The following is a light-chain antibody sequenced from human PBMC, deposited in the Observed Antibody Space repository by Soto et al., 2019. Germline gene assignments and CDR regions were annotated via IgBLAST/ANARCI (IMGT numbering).Light chain of an antibody. CDR3: QQYGSWT. Sequence: EIVLTQSPGTLSVSPGERATLSCRASQTISSNNLAWYQQKPGQAPSLLIYGTSSRATGIPDRFSGSGSGTDFTLTISRLEPEDSAIYYCQQYGSWTFGQGTKVEIE. V-gene: IGKV3-20*01. CDR1: QTISSNN. CDR2: GTS. J-gene: IGKJ1*01.